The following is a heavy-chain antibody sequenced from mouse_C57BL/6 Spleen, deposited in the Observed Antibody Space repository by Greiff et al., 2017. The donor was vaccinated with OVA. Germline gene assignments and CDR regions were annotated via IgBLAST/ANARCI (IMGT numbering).Heavy chain of an antibody. CDR1: GSTFTSYW. J-gene: IGHJ3*01. CDR3: ARWGDDGYSFAY. D-gene: IGHD2-3*01. CDR2: IYPSDSET. Sequence: VQLQQPGAELVRPGSSVKLSCTASGSTFTSYWLALVKPRPGQGLEWIGNIYPSDSETHYNQKFKDQATLTVDKSYSTAYMQLSSLTSEDSAVYYGARWGDDGYSFAYWGQGTLVTVSA. V-gene: IGHV1-61*01.